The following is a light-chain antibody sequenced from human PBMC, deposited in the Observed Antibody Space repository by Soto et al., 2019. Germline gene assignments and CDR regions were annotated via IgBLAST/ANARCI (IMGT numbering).Light chain of an antibody. V-gene: IGKV3-15*01. Sequence: EVVMRQSPATLSVSPGEVATLSCRASQGIGDTLAWYQHKPGQTPRLLIYDTSTRATGVPTRFSGSRSGAEFTHTINSLQSEDFAVYYCQPYNNWPLTFGGGTKVEIK. CDR2: DTS. J-gene: IGKJ4*01. CDR1: QGIGDT. CDR3: QPYNNWPLT.